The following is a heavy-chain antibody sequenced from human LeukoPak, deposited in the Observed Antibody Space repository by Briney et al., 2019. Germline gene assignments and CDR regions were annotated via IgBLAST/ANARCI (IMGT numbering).Heavy chain of an antibody. CDR2: GNPNSGGT. Sequence: ASVKVSCKGSGYTFTGYYMHWGRHGPGQGLEWTGWGNPNSGGTNYAQKFQGWATMTRDTSISTAYMELSRLRSDDTAVYYCARGDKVADRSNYFDYWGQGTLVTVSS. J-gene: IGHJ4*02. CDR1: GYTFTGYY. CDR3: ARGDKVADRSNYFDY. D-gene: IGHD6-19*01. V-gene: IGHV1-2*04.